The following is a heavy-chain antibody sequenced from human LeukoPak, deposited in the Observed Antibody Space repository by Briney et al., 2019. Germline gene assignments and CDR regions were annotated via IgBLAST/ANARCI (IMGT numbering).Heavy chain of an antibody. CDR3: ARGEWWLRLLPLLDY. J-gene: IGHJ4*02. D-gene: IGHD5-12*01. Sequence: GGSLRLSCEASGFTVSDYYMNWVRQAPGKGLEWVAVISYDGSNKYYADSVKGRFTISRDNSKNTLYLQMNSLRAEDTAVYYCARGEWWLRLLPLLDYWGQGTLVTVSS. CDR2: ISYDGSNK. V-gene: IGHV3-30-3*01. CDR1: GFTVSDYY.